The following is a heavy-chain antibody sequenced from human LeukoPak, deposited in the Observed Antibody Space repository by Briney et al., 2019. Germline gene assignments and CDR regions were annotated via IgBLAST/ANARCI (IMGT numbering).Heavy chain of an antibody. Sequence: AASVKVSCKASGYTFTSYYMHWVRQAPGQGLEWMGIINPSGGSTSYAQKFQGRVTMTRDTSTSTVYMELSSLRSEDTAVYYCARDHTYYDILTGYYPDAFDIWGQGTMVTVSS. CDR3: ARDHTYYDILTGYYPDAFDI. CDR1: GYTFTSYY. CDR2: INPSGGST. V-gene: IGHV1-46*01. D-gene: IGHD3-9*01. J-gene: IGHJ3*02.